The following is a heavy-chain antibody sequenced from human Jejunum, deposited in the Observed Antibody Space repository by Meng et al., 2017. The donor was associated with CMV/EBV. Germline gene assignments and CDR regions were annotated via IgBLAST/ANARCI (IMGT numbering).Heavy chain of an antibody. CDR1: GFTVSSYW. CDR2: IKQDGTEK. D-gene: IGHD1-26*01. V-gene: IGHV3-7*01. Sequence: AASGFTVSSYWMSWVRQAPGKGPEWVANIKQDGTEKYYVDSVKGRFTISRDNAENSLYLQMDGLRAEDTAVYYCARTVGATPSDYWGQGNLVTVSS. CDR3: ARTVGATPSDY. J-gene: IGHJ4*02.